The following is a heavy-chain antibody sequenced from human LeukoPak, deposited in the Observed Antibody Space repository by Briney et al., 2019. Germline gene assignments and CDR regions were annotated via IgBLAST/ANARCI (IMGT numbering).Heavy chain of an antibody. J-gene: IGHJ1*01. Sequence: SVKVSCKASGGTFSSYAISWVRQAPGQGLEWMGGIIPIFGTANYAQKFQGRVTITMDESTSTAYMELSSLRSEDTAVYYCARAADYYDSSGYPEYFQHWGQGTLVTVSS. V-gene: IGHV1-69*05. CDR2: IIPIFGTA. D-gene: IGHD3-22*01. CDR1: GGTFSSYA. CDR3: ARAADYYDSSGYPEYFQH.